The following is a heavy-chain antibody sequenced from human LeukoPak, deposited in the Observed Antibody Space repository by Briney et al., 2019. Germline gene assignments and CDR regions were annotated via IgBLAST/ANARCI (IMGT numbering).Heavy chain of an antibody. CDR2: ISSSSSYI. CDR3: ARPLRASYYDILTGQNYYYYYYMDV. Sequence: GSLRLSCAASGFTFSSYAMSWVRQAPGKGLEWVSSISSSSSYIYYADSVKGRFTISRDNAKNSLYLQMNSLRAEDTAVYYCARPLRASYYDILTGQNYYYYYYMDVWGKGTTVTVSS. J-gene: IGHJ6*03. D-gene: IGHD3-9*01. V-gene: IGHV3-21*01. CDR1: GFTFSSYA.